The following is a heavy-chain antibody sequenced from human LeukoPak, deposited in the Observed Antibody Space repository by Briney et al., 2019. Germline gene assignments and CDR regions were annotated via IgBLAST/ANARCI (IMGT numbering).Heavy chain of an antibody. D-gene: IGHD2-15*01. CDR1: GYTFTSYD. Sequence: ASVKVSCKASGYTFTSYDINWVRQATGQGLEWMGWMNPNSGNTGYAQKFQGRVTTTRNTSISTAYMELSSLRSEDTAVYYCAVWREDIVVVVAAADAFDIWGQGTMVTVSS. CDR2: MNPNSGNT. CDR3: AVWREDIVVVVAAADAFDI. J-gene: IGHJ3*02. V-gene: IGHV1-8*01.